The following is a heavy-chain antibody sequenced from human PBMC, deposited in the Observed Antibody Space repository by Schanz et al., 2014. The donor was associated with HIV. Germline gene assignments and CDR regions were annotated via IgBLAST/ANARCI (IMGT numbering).Heavy chain of an antibody. CDR1: GFTFGTTW. V-gene: IGHV3-74*02. D-gene: IGHD3-16*01. Sequence: VQVVESGGGLVQPGGSLRLSCAASGFTFGTTWMYWVRQGPGKGLTWVSYITPDGSVTYADSVKGRFTASRDSSKNTLFLQMNSLRVEDTATYYCRVFMFTYDVWGQGTMVTVSS. CDR2: ITPDGSVT. CDR3: RVFMFTYDV. J-gene: IGHJ3*01.